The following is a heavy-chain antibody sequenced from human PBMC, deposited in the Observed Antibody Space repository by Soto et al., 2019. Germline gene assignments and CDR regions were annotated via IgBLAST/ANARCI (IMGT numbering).Heavy chain of an antibody. V-gene: IGHV3-23*01. CDR1: GFTFSSYA. J-gene: IGHJ4*02. CDR2: ISGSGGST. CDR3: AKSTIFGVVIKSGYFDY. D-gene: IGHD3-3*01. Sequence: PGGSLRLSCAASGFTFSSYAMSWVRQAPGKGLEWVSAISGSGGSTYYADSVKGRFTISRDNSKNTLYLQMNSLRAEDTAVYYCAKSTIFGVVIKSGYFDYWGQGTLVTV.